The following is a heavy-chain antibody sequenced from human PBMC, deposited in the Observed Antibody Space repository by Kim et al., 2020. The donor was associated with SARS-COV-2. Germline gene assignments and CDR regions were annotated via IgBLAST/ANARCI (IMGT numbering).Heavy chain of an antibody. Sequence: SETLSLTCNVSGGSISSSSYYWGWIRQPPGKGLEWIGSIYSSGSTYYNPSLKSRVTISVDASENQFSLRLTSVTAADTAVYYCARQGYCSGGTCYSYYYG. CDR1: GGSISSSSYY. V-gene: IGHV4-39*01. CDR2: IYSSGST. J-gene: IGHJ6*01. D-gene: IGHD2-15*01. CDR3: ARQGYCSGGTCYSYYYG.